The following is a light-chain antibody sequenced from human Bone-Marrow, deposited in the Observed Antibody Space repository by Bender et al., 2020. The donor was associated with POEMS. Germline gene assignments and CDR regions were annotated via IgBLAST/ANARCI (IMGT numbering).Light chain of an antibody. J-gene: IGLJ2*01. CDR3: CSYTSSTTLV. CDR2: DVT. V-gene: IGLV2-14*03. Sequence: QSALTQPASVSGSPGQSITISCTGTNDDIGAYNYVSWYQHHPGKAPRLMIYDVTNRPSGVSSRFSGSKSGNTASLTISGLQPEDEADYYCCSYTSSTTLVFGGGTKVTVL. CDR1: NDDIGAYNY.